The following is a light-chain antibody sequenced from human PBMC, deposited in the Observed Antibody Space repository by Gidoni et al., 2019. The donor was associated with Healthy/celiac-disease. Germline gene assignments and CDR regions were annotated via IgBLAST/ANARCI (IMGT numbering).Light chain of an antibody. CDR3: QQYGSSPLT. J-gene: IGKJ4*01. CDR1: QSVSSSY. CDR2: GAS. V-gene: IGKV3-20*01. Sequence: IVLTQSPGTLSLSPGERATLSCRASQSVSSSYLAWYQQKPGQAPMLLIYGASSRATGIPDRFSGSGYGTDFTLTISRLEPEDFAVYYCQQYGSSPLTFGGGTKVEIK.